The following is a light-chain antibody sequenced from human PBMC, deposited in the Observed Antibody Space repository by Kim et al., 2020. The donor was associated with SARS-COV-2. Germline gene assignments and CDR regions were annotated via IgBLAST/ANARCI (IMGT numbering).Light chain of an antibody. CDR1: SSDIGAGYD. CDR2: GNT. J-gene: IGLJ2*01. Sequence: QPVLTQPPSVSGAPGQRVTISCTGSSSDIGAGYDVHWYQQLPGTAPKLLIYGNTNRPSGVPDRFSGSKSGTSASLAITGLQAEDEADYYCQSSDSSMSGLSVVFGGGTQLTVL. V-gene: IGLV1-40*01. CDR3: QSSDSSMSGLSVV.